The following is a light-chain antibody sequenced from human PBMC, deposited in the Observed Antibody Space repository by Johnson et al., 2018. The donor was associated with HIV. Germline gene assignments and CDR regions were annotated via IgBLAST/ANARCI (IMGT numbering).Light chain of an antibody. Sequence: QSVLTQPPSVSAAPGQKVTISCYGSSSNIGNNYVSWYQQLPGTAPKLHIYDNNTRPSGIPDRFSGSKSGTSATLGITGLQTGDEADYYCGTWDSSPSAGIYVFGTGTKVTVL. J-gene: IGLJ1*01. CDR3: GTWDSSPSAGIYV. CDR1: SSNIGNNY. V-gene: IGLV1-51*01. CDR2: DNN.